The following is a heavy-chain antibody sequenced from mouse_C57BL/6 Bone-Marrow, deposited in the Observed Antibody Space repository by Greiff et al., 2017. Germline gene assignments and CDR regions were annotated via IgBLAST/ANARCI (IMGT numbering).Heavy chain of an antibody. J-gene: IGHJ3*01. D-gene: IGHD2-3*01. CDR1: GFTFSDYY. CDR2: ISNGGGST. CDR3: ARQGYSWFAY. Sequence: EVKLQESGGGLVQPGGSLKLSCAASGFTFSDYYMYWVRQTPEKRLEWVAYISNGGGSTYYPDTVKGRFTISRDNAKNTLYLQMSRLKSEDTAMYYCARQGYSWFAYWGQGTLVTVSA. V-gene: IGHV5-12*01.